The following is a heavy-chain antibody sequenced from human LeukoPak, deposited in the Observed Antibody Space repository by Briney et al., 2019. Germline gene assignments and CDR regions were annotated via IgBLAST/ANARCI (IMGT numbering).Heavy chain of an antibody. Sequence: GGSLRLSCAASGFTFSTYSMNWVRQAPGKGLEWVSSISSSSSYIYYADSVKGRFTISRDNAKNSLYLQMNSLRAEDTAVYYCARGYCSSTSCSLDFDYWGQGTLVTVS. D-gene: IGHD2-2*01. CDR2: ISSSSSYI. CDR1: GFTFSTYS. CDR3: ARGYCSSTSCSLDFDY. J-gene: IGHJ4*02. V-gene: IGHV3-21*01.